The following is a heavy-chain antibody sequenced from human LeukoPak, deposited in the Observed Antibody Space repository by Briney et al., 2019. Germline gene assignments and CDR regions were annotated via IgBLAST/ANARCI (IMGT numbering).Heavy chain of an antibody. CDR3: AKARGPFDDGLDL. CDR1: GFIFNSYM. V-gene: IGHV3-43*01. D-gene: IGHD1-26*01. CDR2: ISWDGGSK. Sequence: GGSLRLSCAASGFIFNSYMMHWVRQVPEKGLEWVSLISWDGGSKYYADTVKGRFTISRDNSDNSLFLQMSSLKTEDTALYYCAKARGPFDDGLDLWGRGTLVTVSS. J-gene: IGHJ3*01.